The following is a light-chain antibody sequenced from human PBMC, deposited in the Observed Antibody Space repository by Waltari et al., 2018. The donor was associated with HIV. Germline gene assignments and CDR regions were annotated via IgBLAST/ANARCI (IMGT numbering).Light chain of an antibody. CDR1: SSHIGAGYD. J-gene: IGLJ2*01. V-gene: IGLV1-40*01. CDR2: GNS. CDR3: QSYDSSLSGVV. Sequence: QSVLTQPPSVSGAPGQRVTISCTGSSSHIGAGYDVHWYQQLPGTAPKLLIYGNSNRPSGVPDRFSGSKSGTSASLAITGLQAEDEADYYCQSYDSSLSGVVFGGGTKLTVL.